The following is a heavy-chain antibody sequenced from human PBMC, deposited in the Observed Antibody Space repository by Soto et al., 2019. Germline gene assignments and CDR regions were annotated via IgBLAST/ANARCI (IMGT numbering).Heavy chain of an antibody. Sequence: GGSLRLSCAASGFTFDDYAMHWVRQAPGKGLEWVSGISWNSGSIGYADSVKGRFTISRDNAKNSLYLQMNSLRAEDTALYYCAKPLGRYSYGYYYGMDVWGQGTTVTVSS. CDR2: ISWNSGSI. D-gene: IGHD5-18*01. CDR1: GFTFDDYA. J-gene: IGHJ6*02. CDR3: AKPLGRYSYGYYYGMDV. V-gene: IGHV3-9*01.